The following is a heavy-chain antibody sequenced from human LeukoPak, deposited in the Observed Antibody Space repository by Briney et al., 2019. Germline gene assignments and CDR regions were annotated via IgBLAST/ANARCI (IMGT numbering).Heavy chain of an antibody. CDR2: INPSGGST. J-gene: IGHJ4*02. Sequence: ASVKVSCKASGYTFTSYYMHWVRQAPGQGLEWTGIINPSGGSTSYAQKCQGRVTMTRDTSTSTVYMELSSLRSEDTAVYYCASAAYYYDSSGYLDYWGQGTLVTVSS. D-gene: IGHD3-22*01. CDR1: GYTFTSYY. V-gene: IGHV1-46*01. CDR3: ASAAYYYDSSGYLDY.